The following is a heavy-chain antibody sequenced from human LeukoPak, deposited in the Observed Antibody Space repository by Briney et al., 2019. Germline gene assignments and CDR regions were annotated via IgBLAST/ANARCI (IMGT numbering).Heavy chain of an antibody. CDR1: VYTLTGYY. V-gene: IGHV1-2*02. D-gene: IGHD3-3*02. Sequence: ATDKVSCMASVYTLTGYYMQWVRQAPGPRLEWMGWISPNSGGTNYAQKFQGRVTMTRDTSISTAYMELSRLRSDDTAVYYCARYLGSIFGVVMKRWGQGTLVTVPS. CDR2: ISPNSGGT. J-gene: IGHJ4*02. CDR3: ARYLGSIFGVVMKR.